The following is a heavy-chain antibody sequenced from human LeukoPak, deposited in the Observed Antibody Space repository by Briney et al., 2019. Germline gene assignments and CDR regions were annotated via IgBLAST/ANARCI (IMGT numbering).Heavy chain of an antibody. D-gene: IGHD3-22*01. V-gene: IGHV3-66*01. CDR2: IYSGGST. Sequence: GGSLRLSCAASGFTVSSNYMSWVRQAPGKGLEWVSVIYSGGSTYYADSVKGRFTISRDNSKNTLYLQMNSLRAEDTAVYYCARDRGGYDSSGYPFNYWGQGTLVTVSA. CDR3: ARDRGGYDSSGYPFNY. J-gene: IGHJ4*02. CDR1: GFTVSSNY.